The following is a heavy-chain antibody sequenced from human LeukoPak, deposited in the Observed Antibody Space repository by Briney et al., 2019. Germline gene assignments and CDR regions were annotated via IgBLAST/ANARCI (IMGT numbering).Heavy chain of an antibody. J-gene: IGHJ4*02. Sequence: ASVKVSCKASGYTFTSYGISWVRQAPGQGLEWMGWISAYNGNTNYAQKLQGRVTMTTDTSASTAYMELRSLRSDDTAVYYCARTGDYDILTGPSIDYWGQGTLVTVSS. V-gene: IGHV1-18*01. D-gene: IGHD3-9*01. CDR1: GYTFTSYG. CDR3: ARTGDYDILTGPSIDY. CDR2: ISAYNGNT.